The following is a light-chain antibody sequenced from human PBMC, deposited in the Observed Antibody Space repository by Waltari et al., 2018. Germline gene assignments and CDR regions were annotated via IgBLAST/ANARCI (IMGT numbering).Light chain of an antibody. CDR3: HSRDSSGDVL. V-gene: IGLV3-19*01. J-gene: IGLJ2*01. Sequence: SSELTQDPGVSVALGQPVRFTCHGASLRTYYVSWFQQKPGQAPALVIYGKNNRPSGIPDRFSASSSGSTASLTIIGAQAEDEADYYCHSRDSSGDVLIGGGTKLTVL. CDR1: SLRTYY. CDR2: GKN.